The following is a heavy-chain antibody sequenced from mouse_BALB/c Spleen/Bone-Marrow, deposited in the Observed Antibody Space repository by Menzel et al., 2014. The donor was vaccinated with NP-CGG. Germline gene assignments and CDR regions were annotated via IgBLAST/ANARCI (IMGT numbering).Heavy chain of an antibody. V-gene: IGHV1S34*01. D-gene: IGHD2-4*01. CDR1: GYSFTGYY. Sequence: LVKTGASVKISCKASGYSFTGYYMHWVKQSHGKSLEWIGYISCYNGATRYNQKFKGKATFTVDTSSSTAHMQFNSLTSEDSAVYFCARGGTMISTDAMDYCGQGTSVTVSS. J-gene: IGHJ4*01. CDR3: ARGGTMISTDAMDY. CDR2: ISCYNGAT.